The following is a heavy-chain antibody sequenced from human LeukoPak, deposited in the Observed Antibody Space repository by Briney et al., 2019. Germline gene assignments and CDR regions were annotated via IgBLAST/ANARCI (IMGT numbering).Heavy chain of an antibody. J-gene: IGHJ4*02. CDR3: ATGGTRAATGRMGF. Sequence: GGSLRLSCAASGYTSSSFGMHWVRQAPGKGLEWVTVTSYDGNEKYYADSVKGRFTISRDNSKNTVYLQMNSLRAEDTAVYYCATGGTRAATGRMGFWGQGTLVTVSS. CDR2: TSYDGNEK. D-gene: IGHD6-25*01. V-gene: IGHV3-30*03. CDR1: GYTSSSFG.